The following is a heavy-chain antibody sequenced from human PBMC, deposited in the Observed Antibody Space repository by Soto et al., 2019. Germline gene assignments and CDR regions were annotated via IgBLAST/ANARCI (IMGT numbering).Heavy chain of an antibody. D-gene: IGHD1-1*01. CDR3: ARVRGQPGTRTIDY. Sequence: SETLSLTCTVSGGSISSGDYYWSWIRRPPGKGLEWIGYIYYSGSTYYNPSLKSRVTISVDTSKNQFSLKLSSVTAADTAVYYCARVRGQPGTRTIDYWGQGTLVTVSS. CDR2: IYYSGST. CDR1: GGSISSGDYY. V-gene: IGHV4-30-4*01. J-gene: IGHJ4*02.